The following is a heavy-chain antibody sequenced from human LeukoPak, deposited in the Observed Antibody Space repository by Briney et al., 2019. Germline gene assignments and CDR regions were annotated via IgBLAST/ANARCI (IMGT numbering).Heavy chain of an antibody. CDR1: GGTFSSYA. D-gene: IGHD6-13*01. CDR2: IIPMLGTV. Sequence: SVKVSCKASGGTFSSYAINWVRQAPGQGLEWMGRIIPMLGTVNYAQKFQGRVTIIADKLTSTAYMELSSLRSEDTAVYYCARADRRRPPSSIGWYSENIFDYWGQGTLVTVSS. CDR3: ARADRRRPPSSIGWYSENIFDY. V-gene: IGHV1-69*04. J-gene: IGHJ4*02.